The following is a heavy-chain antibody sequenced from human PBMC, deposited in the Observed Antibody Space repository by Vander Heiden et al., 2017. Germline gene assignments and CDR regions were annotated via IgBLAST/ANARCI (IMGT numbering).Heavy chain of an antibody. CDR2: MDPKTGET. D-gene: IGHD1-26*01. Sequence: QGQVVQSGAEVKKPGASVRDACKASGNTFTTYAFNWLRPASGQGLEWMGWMDPKTGETGYAQRFQGRVTMTRNISRSTAYMELSGLRSEDTAVYFCARVARFAGSYYNYFDTWGQGSLVTVSS. CDR1: GNTFTTYA. CDR3: ARVARFAGSYYNYFDT. J-gene: IGHJ4*02. V-gene: IGHV1-8*01.